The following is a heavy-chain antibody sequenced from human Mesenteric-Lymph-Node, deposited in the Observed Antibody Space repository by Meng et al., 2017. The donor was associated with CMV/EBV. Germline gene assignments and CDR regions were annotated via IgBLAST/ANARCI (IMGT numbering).Heavy chain of an antibody. D-gene: IGHD3-10*01. CDR2: IIPILGIA. CDR3: ARDHGSGINYNGFIDY. CDR1: GGTFSSYS. J-gene: IGHJ4*02. Sequence: GGTFSSYSISWVRQAPGQGLECMGGIIPILGIANYAQNFQSRVTITADKSTSTAYMELSSLRSEDTAVYYCARDHGSGINYNGFIDYWGQGALVTVSS. V-gene: IGHV1-69*10.